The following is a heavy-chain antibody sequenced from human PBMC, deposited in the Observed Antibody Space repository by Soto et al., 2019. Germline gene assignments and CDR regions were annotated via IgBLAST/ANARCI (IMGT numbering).Heavy chain of an antibody. CDR2: IIPIFGTA. J-gene: IGHJ4*02. Sequence: QVQLVQSGAEVKKPGSSVKVFCKASGGTFSSYAISWVRQAPGQGLEWMGGIIPIFGTANYAQKFQGRVTITADESTSTAYMELSSLRSEDTAVYYCARVRIGTTSYYFDYWGQGTLVTVSS. CDR1: GGTFSSYA. V-gene: IGHV1-69*12. D-gene: IGHD1-7*01. CDR3: ARVRIGTTSYYFDY.